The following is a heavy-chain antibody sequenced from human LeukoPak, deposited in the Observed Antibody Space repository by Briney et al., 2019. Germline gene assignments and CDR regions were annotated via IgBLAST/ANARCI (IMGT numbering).Heavy chain of an antibody. Sequence: GGSLRLSCAASGFTVSSNYMSWVRQAPGKGLEWVANIKQDGSEKYYVDSVKGRFTISRDNAKNSLYLQMNSLRAEDTAVYYCARVMGSQDYFDYWGQGTLVTVSS. CDR3: ARVMGSQDYFDY. V-gene: IGHV3-7*01. J-gene: IGHJ4*02. D-gene: IGHD3-16*01. CDR1: GFTVSSNY. CDR2: IKQDGSEK.